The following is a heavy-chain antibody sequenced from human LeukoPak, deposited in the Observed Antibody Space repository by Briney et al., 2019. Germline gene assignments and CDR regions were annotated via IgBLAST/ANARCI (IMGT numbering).Heavy chain of an antibody. J-gene: IGHJ4*02. CDR2: IYTSEST. CDR3: ARRRTTGTTGYFDY. CDR1: GGSISTYY. V-gene: IGHV4-4*09. Sequence: MASETLSLTCTVSGGSISTYYWSWIRQPPGKGLEWIGYIYTSESTNYNPPLKSRVTISVDTSKNQFSLMLSSVTAADTAFYYCARRRTTGTTGYFDYWGRGILVTVSS. D-gene: IGHD1-1*01.